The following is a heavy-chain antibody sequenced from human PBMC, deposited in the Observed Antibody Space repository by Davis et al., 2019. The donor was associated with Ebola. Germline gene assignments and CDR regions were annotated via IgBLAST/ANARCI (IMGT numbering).Heavy chain of an antibody. J-gene: IGHJ5*02. CDR1: GYTFTGYD. CDR2: MNPNSGNT. Sequence: ASVKVSCKASGYTFTGYDINWVRQATGQGLEWMGWMNPNSGNTGYAQKLQGRVTMTTDTSTSTAYMELRSLRSDDTAMYYCARIGIGQQLAPGLADPWGQGTLVTVSS. V-gene: IGHV1-8*01. CDR3: ARIGIGQQLAPGLADP. D-gene: IGHD6-13*01.